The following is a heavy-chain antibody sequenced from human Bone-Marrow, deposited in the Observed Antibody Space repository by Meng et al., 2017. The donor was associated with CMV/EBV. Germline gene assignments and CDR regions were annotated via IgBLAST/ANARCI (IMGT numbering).Heavy chain of an antibody. CDR1: GFTFSSYW. CDR3: ARGTNDFWSGYWGP. J-gene: IGHJ5*02. Sequence: GESLKISCAASGFTFSSYWMHWVRQAPGKGLVWVSRINSDGSSTSYADSVKGRFTISRDNAKNTLYLQMNSLRAEDTAVYYCARGTNDFWSGYWGPWGQGTLVTVYS. V-gene: IGHV3-74*01. D-gene: IGHD3-3*01. CDR2: INSDGSST.